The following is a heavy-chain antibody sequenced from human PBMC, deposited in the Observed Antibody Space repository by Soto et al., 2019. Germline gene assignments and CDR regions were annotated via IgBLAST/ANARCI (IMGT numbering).Heavy chain of an antibody. V-gene: IGHV1-18*01. CDR2: ISAHNGNT. CDR1: GYAFTTYG. CDR3: ARGRYGAY. Sequence: QVHLVQSGAEVKKPGASVKVSCKGSGYAFTTYGITWVRQAPGQGLEWMGWISAHNGNTNYAQKLQGRVTVTRDTSPSPAYMELRSLRSDDTAVDYCARGRYGAYWGQGARVTVSS. D-gene: IGHD3-10*01. J-gene: IGHJ4*02.